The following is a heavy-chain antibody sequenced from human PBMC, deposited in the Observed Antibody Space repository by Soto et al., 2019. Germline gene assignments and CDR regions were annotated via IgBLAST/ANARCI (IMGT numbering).Heavy chain of an antibody. J-gene: IGHJ6*02. CDR2: ISYDGSNK. Sequence: PVGSLRLSCAASGFTFSSYGMHWVRQAPGKGLEWVAVISYDGSNKYYADSVKGRFTISRDNSKNTLYLQMNSLRAEDTAVYYCANTVAARPRYYYYYGMDVWGQGTTVTVSS. V-gene: IGHV3-30*18. CDR3: ANTVAARPRYYYYYGMDV. D-gene: IGHD6-6*01. CDR1: GFTFSSYG.